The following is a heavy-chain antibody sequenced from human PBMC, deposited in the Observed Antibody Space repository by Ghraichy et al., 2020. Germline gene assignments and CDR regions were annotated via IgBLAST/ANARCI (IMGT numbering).Heavy chain of an antibody. CDR1: GGSISSSNW. Sequence: SETLSLTCAVSGGSISSSNWWSWVRQPPGKGLEWIGEIYHSGSTNYNPSLKSRVTISVDKSKNQFSLKLSSVTAADTAVYYCASLMTTVTTDDYWGQGTLVTVSS. CDR2: IYHSGST. CDR3: ASLMTTVTTDDY. D-gene: IGHD4-17*01. V-gene: IGHV4-4*02. J-gene: IGHJ4*02.